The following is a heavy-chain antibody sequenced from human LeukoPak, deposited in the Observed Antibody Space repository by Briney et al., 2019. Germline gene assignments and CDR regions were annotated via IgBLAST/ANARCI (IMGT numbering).Heavy chain of an antibody. CDR2: VNYSGGT. V-gene: IGHV4-34*01. J-gene: IGHJ6*02. CDR3: AREDPQTTVPEGMDV. D-gene: IGHD4-17*01. CDR1: GESFSGHY. Sequence: SETLSLTCAVYGESFSGHYWSWIRQPPGKGLEWIGEVNYSGGTNYNPSLKSRVTISVDTSKNQFSLQLRSVTAADTAVYYCAREDPQTTVPEGMDVWGQGTTVIVSS.